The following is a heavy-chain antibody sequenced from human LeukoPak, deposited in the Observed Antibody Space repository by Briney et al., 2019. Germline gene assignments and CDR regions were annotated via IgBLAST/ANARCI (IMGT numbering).Heavy chain of an antibody. J-gene: IGHJ4*02. CDR2: INHSGST. CDR1: GGSISSGGYY. D-gene: IGHD3-22*01. CDR3: ARGVPVIPPRSSSGYSDY. V-gene: IGHV4-39*07. Sequence: PSQTLSLTCTVSGGSISSGGYYWSWIRQPPGKGLEWIGEINHSGSTNYNPSLKSRVTISVDTSKNQFSLKLSSVTAADTAVYYCARGVPVIPPRSSSGYSDYWGQGTLVTVSS.